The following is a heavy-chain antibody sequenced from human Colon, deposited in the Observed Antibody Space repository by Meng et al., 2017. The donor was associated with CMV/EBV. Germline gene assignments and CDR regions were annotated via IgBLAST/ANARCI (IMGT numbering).Heavy chain of an antibody. CDR1: GYTFTNFY. CDR3: ARDRAVVVPAALYYFDY. CDR2: MNPSSGGT. Sequence: ASVKVSCKASGYTFTNFYMHWIRQAPGQALEWMGIMNPSSGGTSYAQKFQGRVTMTRDTSTSTVYMELSSLRSEDTAVYYCARDRAVVVPAALYYFDYWGQGTLVTVSS. D-gene: IGHD2-2*01. V-gene: IGHV1-46*01. J-gene: IGHJ4*02.